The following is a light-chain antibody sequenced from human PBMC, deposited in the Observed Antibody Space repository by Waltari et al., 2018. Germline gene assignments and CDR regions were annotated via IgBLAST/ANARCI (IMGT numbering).Light chain of an antibody. J-gene: IGLJ2*01. CDR2: EVS. V-gene: IGLV2-18*02. Sequence: QSALTQPPSVSGSPGQSATISCTGTRSDVGGYNSFSWYQQPPGTAPKLGIYEVSDRPSGVPGRFSGSKSDNTASLTISGLRAEDGADYYCSSYTGSSTLVFGGGTKLTVL. CDR3: SSYTGSSTLV. CDR1: RSDVGGYNS.